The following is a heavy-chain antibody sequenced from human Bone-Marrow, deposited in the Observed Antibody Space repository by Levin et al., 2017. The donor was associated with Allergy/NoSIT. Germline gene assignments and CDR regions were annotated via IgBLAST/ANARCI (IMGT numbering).Heavy chain of an antibody. D-gene: IGHD2-15*01. CDR3: AKDFRGGSCYYFDY. CDR1: GFTFSSYG. V-gene: IGHV3-30*18. CDR2: ISYDGSNK. Sequence: GGSLRLSCAASGFTFSSYGMHWVRQAPGKGLEWVAVISYDGSNKYYADSVKGRFTISRDNSKNTLYLQMNSLRAEDTAVYYCAKDFRGGSCYYFDYWGQGTLVTVSS. J-gene: IGHJ4*02.